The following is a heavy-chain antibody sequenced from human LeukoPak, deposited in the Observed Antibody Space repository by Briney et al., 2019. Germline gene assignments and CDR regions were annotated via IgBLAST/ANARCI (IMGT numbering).Heavy chain of an antibody. Sequence: ASVKVSCKVSGYILTELSMHWVRQAPGKGLEWMGGFDPEDGETIYAQKFQGRVTMTEDTSTDTAYMKLSSLRSEDSAVYYCRGVYGDYNLRDYWGQGTLVTVSS. V-gene: IGHV1-24*01. CDR1: GYILTELS. J-gene: IGHJ4*02. D-gene: IGHD4-17*01. CDR3: RGVYGDYNLRDY. CDR2: FDPEDGET.